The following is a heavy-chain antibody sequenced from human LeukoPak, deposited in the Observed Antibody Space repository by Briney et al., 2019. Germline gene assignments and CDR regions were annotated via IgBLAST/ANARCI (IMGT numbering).Heavy chain of an antibody. Sequence: ASVKVSGKASGYTFTSYYMHWVRQAPGQGLEWMGIINPSGGSTSYAQKFQGRVTMTRDTSTSTVYMELSSLRSEDTAVYYCARDGQDSGSYGGAFDIWGQGTMVTVSS. CDR1: GYTFTSYY. CDR2: INPSGGST. D-gene: IGHD1-26*01. CDR3: ARDGQDSGSYGGAFDI. V-gene: IGHV1-46*01. J-gene: IGHJ3*02.